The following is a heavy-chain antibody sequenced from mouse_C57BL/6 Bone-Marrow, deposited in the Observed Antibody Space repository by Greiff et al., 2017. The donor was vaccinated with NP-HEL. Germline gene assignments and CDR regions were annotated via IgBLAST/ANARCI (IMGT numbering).Heavy chain of an antibody. J-gene: IGHJ3*01. Sequence: EVQVVESGGGLVKPGGSLKLSCAASGFTFSDYGMHWVRQAPEKGLAWVAYISSGSSTIYYADTVKGRFTISRDNSKNTLFLQMTSLRSEDTAMYYCARYYGSSYGFAYWGQGTLVTVSA. CDR3: ARYYGSSYGFAY. CDR1: GFTFSDYG. CDR2: ISSGSSTI. D-gene: IGHD1-1*01. V-gene: IGHV5-17*01.